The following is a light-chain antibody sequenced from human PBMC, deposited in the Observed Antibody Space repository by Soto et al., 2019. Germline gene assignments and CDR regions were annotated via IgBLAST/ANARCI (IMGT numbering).Light chain of an antibody. J-gene: IGKJ1*01. CDR3: QQYNNWPRT. CDR2: GAS. V-gene: IGKV3-15*01. CDR1: QSVSSN. Sequence: EIVMTQSPATLSVSPWERATLSCRASQSVSSNLAWFQQKPGQAPRLLIYGASTRATGIPARFSGSGSGTEFTLTISSLQSEDFAVYYCQQYNNWPRTFDQGTKV.